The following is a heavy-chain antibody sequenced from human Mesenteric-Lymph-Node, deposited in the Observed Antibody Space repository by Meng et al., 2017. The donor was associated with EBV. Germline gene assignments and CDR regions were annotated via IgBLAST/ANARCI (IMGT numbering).Heavy chain of an antibody. CDR1: GGAITSSTYY. Sequence: QLQLQESGPGLVKPSETLSLTCVVSGGAITSSTYYWGWIRQPPGKGLEWIGSIYYSGSTYYNPSLKSRVTVSVDTSKNQFSLKLSSVTAADTAVYYCARSTAQFNYYDRSGYHFDYWGQGTMVTVSA. CDR3: ARSTAQFNYYDRSGYHFDY. J-gene: IGHJ4*02. D-gene: IGHD3-22*01. CDR2: IYYSGST. V-gene: IGHV4-39*01.